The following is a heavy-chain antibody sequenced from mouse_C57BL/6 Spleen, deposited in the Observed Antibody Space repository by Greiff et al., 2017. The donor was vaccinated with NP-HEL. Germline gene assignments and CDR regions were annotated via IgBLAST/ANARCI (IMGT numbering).Heavy chain of an antibody. Sequence: EVKLVESGEGLVKPGGSLKLSCAASGFTFSSYAMSWVRQTPEKRLEWVAYISSGGDYIYYADTVKGRFTISRDNARNTLYLQMSSLKSEDTAMYYCTRDRDYGSSDWYFDVWGTGTTVTVSS. CDR3: TRDRDYGSSDWYFDV. CDR2: ISSGGDYI. V-gene: IGHV5-9-1*02. D-gene: IGHD1-1*01. CDR1: GFTFSSYA. J-gene: IGHJ1*03.